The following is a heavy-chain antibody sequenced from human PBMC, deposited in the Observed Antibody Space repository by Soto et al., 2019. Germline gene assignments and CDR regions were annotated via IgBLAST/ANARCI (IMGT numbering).Heavy chain of an antibody. CDR1: GFTFSSYA. D-gene: IGHD6-13*01. CDR2: ISSNGGST. V-gene: IGHV3-64*01. Sequence: GGSLRLSCAASGFTFSSYAMHWVRQAPGKGLEYVSAISSNGGSTYYANPVKGRFTISRDNSKNTLYLQMGSLRAEDMAVYYCAREGSSWYGIDYWGQGTLVTVSS. J-gene: IGHJ4*02. CDR3: AREGSSWYGIDY.